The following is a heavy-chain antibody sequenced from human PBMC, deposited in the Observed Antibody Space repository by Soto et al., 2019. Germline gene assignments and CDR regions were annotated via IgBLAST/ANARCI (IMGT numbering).Heavy chain of an antibody. Sequence: ASVKVSCKVSGYTLTELSMHWVRQAPGKGLEWMGGFDPEDGETIYAQKFQGRVTMTEDTSTDTAYMELSSLRSEDTAVYYCTTSFRPPSTVSRDAFDIWGQGTMVTVSS. CDR2: FDPEDGET. D-gene: IGHD4-17*01. CDR3: TTSFRPPSTVSRDAFDI. CDR1: GYTLTELS. V-gene: IGHV1-24*01. J-gene: IGHJ3*02.